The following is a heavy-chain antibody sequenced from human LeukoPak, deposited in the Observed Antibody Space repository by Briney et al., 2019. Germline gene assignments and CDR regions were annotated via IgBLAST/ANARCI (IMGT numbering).Heavy chain of an antibody. D-gene: IGHD3-22*01. V-gene: IGHV3-23*01. CDR2: ISGSGGST. Sequence: GGSLRLSCAASGFTFSSYAMSWVRQAPGKGLEWVSAISGSGGSTYYADSVKGRFTISRDNSKNTLYLQMNSLRAGDTAVYYCAKSPRYYYDSSGYSQYYFDYWGQGTLVTVSS. CDR1: GFTFSSYA. J-gene: IGHJ4*02. CDR3: AKSPRYYYDSSGYSQYYFDY.